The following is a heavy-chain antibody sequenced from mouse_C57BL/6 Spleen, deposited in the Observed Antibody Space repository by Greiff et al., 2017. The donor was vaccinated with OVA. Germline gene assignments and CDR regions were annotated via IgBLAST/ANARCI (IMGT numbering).Heavy chain of an antibody. CDR1: GYTFTSYW. V-gene: IGHV1-55*01. CDR3: AGDPHWYFDV. CDR2: IYPGSGST. J-gene: IGHJ1*03. Sequence: QVQLQQPGAELVKPGASVKMSCKASGYTFTSYWITWVKQRPGQGLEWIGDIYPGSGSTNYNEKFKSKATLTVDKSSSTAYMQLSSLTSEDSAVYYCAGDPHWYFDVWGTGTTVTVSS.